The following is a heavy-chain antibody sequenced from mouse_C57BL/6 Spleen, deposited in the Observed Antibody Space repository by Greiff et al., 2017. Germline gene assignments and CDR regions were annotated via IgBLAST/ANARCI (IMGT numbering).Heavy chain of an antibody. CDR2: ISSGSSTI. CDR3: ARPTLYGNYGAY. Sequence: EVMLVESGGGLVKPGGSLKLSCAASGFTFSDYGMHWVRQAPEKGLEWVAYISSGSSTIYYADTVKGRFTISRDNAKNTMFLQMTSLRSEDTAMYYCARPTLYGNYGAYWGQGTLVTVSA. D-gene: IGHD2-1*01. CDR1: GFTFSDYG. J-gene: IGHJ3*01. V-gene: IGHV5-17*01.